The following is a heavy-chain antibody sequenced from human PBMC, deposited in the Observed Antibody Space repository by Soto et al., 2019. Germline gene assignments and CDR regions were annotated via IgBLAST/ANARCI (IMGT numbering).Heavy chain of an antibody. J-gene: IGHJ6*02. CDR1: GGTFSSYA. D-gene: IGHD2-8*01. Sequence: QVQLVQSGAEVKKPGSSVKVSCKASGGTFSSYAISWVRQAPGQGLEWMGGIIPIFGTANYAQKFQGRVTITADESTSTAYMELSSLRSEDTAVYYCAREEDSVLMVYATFGHYGMDVWGQGTTVTVSS. CDR2: IIPIFGTA. V-gene: IGHV1-69*01. CDR3: AREEDSVLMVYATFGHYGMDV.